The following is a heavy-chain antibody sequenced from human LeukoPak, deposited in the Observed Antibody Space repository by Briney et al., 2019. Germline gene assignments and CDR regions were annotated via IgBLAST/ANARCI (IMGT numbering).Heavy chain of an antibody. CDR1: GGSISSSNW. V-gene: IGHV4-4*02. D-gene: IGHD3-10*01. Sequence: PSGTLSLTCAVSGGSISSSNWWSWVRQPPGKGLEWIGEIYHSGSTNYNPSLKSRVTISVDRSKNQFSLKLSSVTAADTAVYYCARTAMVRGLVFDYWGQGTLVTVSS. J-gene: IGHJ4*02. CDR2: IYHSGST. CDR3: ARTAMVRGLVFDY.